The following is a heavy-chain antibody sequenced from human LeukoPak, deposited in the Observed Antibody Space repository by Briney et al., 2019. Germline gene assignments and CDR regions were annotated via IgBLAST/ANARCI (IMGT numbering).Heavy chain of an antibody. CDR1: GLTFNNYA. J-gene: IGHJ4*02. D-gene: IGHD3-22*01. V-gene: IGHV3-23*01. Sequence: PGGSLRLSCAASGLTFNNYAMTWVRQAPGKGLEWVSVISGSGVGTYYADSVKGRFTISRDNSKNILYLQMNSLRVDDTAVYYCAKDRVVVITTPFDSWGQGTLVTVSS. CDR3: AKDRVVVITTPFDS. CDR2: ISGSGVGT.